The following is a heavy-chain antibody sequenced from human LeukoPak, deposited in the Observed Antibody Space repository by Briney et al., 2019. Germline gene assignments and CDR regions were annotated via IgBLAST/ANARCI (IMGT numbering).Heavy chain of an antibody. CDR2: ISGSGGST. CDR1: GFTFSSYA. Sequence: PGGSLRLSCAASGFTFSSYAMSWVRQAPGKGLEWVSAISGSGGSTYYADSVKGRFTISRDNSRNTLYLQMSSLRAEVTAVYYCAKGAAYYYYYGMDVWGKGTTVTVSS. V-gene: IGHV3-23*01. J-gene: IGHJ6*04. CDR3: AKGAAYYYYYGMDV. D-gene: IGHD2-15*01.